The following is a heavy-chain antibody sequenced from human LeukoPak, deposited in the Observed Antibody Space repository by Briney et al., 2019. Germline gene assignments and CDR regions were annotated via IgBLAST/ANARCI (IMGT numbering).Heavy chain of an antibody. Sequence: GGSLRLSCAASGFTFSSYSMNWVRQAPGKGLEWVSSISSSSSYIYYADSVKGRFTISRDNAKNSLYLRMNSLRAEDTAVYYCAREYYDFWSGPDYWGQGTLVTVSS. D-gene: IGHD3-3*01. CDR1: GFTFSSYS. CDR3: AREYYDFWSGPDY. CDR2: ISSSSSYI. J-gene: IGHJ4*02. V-gene: IGHV3-21*01.